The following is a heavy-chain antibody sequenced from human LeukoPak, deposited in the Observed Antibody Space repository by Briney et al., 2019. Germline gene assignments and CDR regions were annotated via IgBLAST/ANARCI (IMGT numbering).Heavy chain of an antibody. D-gene: IGHD3-16*02. CDR1: GFTFSSYA. CDR3: ARSRDTYYDYVWGSYRLYNEFDY. J-gene: IGHJ4*02. V-gene: IGHV3-30-3*01. CDR2: ISYDGSNK. Sequence: PGGSLRLSCAASGFTFSSYAMHWVRKAPGKGLERVAVISYDGSNKYYADSVKVRFTISRDNSKNVLDLQMNRLRAEDTAVYYCARSRDTYYDYVWGSYRLYNEFDYWGQGTLVTVSS.